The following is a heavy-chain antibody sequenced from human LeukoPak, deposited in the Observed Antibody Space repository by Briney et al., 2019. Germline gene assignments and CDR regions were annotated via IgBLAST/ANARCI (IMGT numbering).Heavy chain of an antibody. J-gene: IGHJ3*02. D-gene: IGHD3-3*01. V-gene: IGHV3-49*04. CDR2: IRKKGYGGTT. CDR1: GFNFDDYV. CDR3: ARAEYDFWSGYYPLGGFDM. Sequence: GGSLRLSCTVSGFNFDDYVMSWVRRAPGKGLEWVGFIRKKGYGGTTEYAASVEGRFTISRDDSKGIAYLQMNSLKTEDTAVYYCARAEYDFWSGYYPLGGFDMWGQGTVVTVSS.